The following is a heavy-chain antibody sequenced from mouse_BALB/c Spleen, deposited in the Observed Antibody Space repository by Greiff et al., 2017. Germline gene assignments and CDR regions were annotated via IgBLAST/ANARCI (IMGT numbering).Heavy chain of an antibody. D-gene: IGHD1-1*01. CDR1: GYSITSGYI. CDR2: IHYSGST. J-gene: IGHJ4*01. V-gene: IGHV3-1*02. CDR3: TREGYYGRCAMDY. Sequence: DVKLQESGPDLVKPSQSLTLSCTATGYSITSGYIWCLIRPLPGNLLEWMSFIHYSGSTNYNPSLKRRTTITRDTSKNQFFLQLNSVTTEDTAKYSCTREGYYGRCAMDYWGQGTSVTVSS.